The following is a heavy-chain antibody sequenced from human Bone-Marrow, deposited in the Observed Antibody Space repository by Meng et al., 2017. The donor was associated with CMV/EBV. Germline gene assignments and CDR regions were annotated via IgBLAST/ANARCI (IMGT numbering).Heavy chain of an antibody. CDR1: GFTFSSYS. J-gene: IGHJ6*02. V-gene: IGHV3-48*04. CDR2: ISSSSSTI. CDR3: ARDRFSPLEWLLYSGYYYGMDV. Sequence: GESLKISCAASGFTFSSYSMNWVRQAPGKGLEWVSYISSSSSTIYYADSVKGRFTISRDNAKNSLYLQMNSLRAEDTAVYYCARDRFSPLEWLLYSGYYYGMDVWGQGTTVTVSS. D-gene: IGHD3-3*01.